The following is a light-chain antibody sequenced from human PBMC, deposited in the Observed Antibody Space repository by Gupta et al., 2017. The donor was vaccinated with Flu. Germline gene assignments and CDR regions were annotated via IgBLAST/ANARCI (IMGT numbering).Light chain of an antibody. CDR3: CSWGITYWV. J-gene: IGLJ3*02. CDR2: DVR. CDR1: SSDVGDNDY. Sequence: QSALTXPRSVSGXXGQSVTISCPGSSSDVGDNDYVTWYQQHPGKVPKLLIYDVRHRPSGVPDRFSGSRSGNTASLTISGLQAEDEADYYCCSWGITYWVFGGGTKLTVL. V-gene: IGLV2-11*01.